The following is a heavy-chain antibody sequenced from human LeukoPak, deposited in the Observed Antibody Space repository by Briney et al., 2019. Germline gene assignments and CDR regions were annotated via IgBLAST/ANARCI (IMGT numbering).Heavy chain of an antibody. CDR3: ARAPRVKRYSYGWFYFDY. CDR2: IWYDGSNK. D-gene: IGHD5-18*01. CDR1: GFTFSSYA. Sequence: PGGSLRLSCAASGFTFSSYAMHWVRQAPGKGLEWVAVIWYDGSNKYYADSVKGRFTISRGNSKNTLYLQMNSLRAEDTAVYYCARAPRVKRYSYGWFYFDYWGQGTLVTVSS. J-gene: IGHJ4*02. V-gene: IGHV3-33*08.